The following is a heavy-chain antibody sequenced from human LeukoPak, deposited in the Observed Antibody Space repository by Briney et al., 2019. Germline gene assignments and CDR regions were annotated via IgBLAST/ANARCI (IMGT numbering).Heavy chain of an antibody. D-gene: IGHD6-13*01. V-gene: IGHV3-30-3*01. Sequence: GGSLRLSCAASGFTFSSYAMHWVRQAPGKGLEWVAVISYDGSNKYYADSVKGRFTISRDNSKNTLYLQMNSLRAEDTAVYYCARGRGIAAAGNYWGQGTLVTVSS. CDR3: ARGRGIAAAGNY. CDR2: ISYDGSNK. J-gene: IGHJ4*02. CDR1: GFTFSSYA.